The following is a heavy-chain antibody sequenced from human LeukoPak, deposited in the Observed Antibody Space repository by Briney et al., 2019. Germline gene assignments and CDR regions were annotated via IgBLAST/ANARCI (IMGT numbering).Heavy chain of an antibody. Sequence: ASVKVSCKASGYTFTGYYMHRVRQAPGQGLEWMGWINPNSGGTNYAQKFQGRVTMTRDTSISTAYMELSRLRSDDTAVYYCARVFAVLGYYYYGMDVWGQGTTVTVSS. CDR3: ARVFAVLGYYYYGMDV. CDR2: INPNSGGT. J-gene: IGHJ6*02. D-gene: IGHD3-10*02. CDR1: GYTFTGYY. V-gene: IGHV1-2*02.